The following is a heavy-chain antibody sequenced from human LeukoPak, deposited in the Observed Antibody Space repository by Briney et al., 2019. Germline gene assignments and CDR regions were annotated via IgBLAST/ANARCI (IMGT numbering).Heavy chain of an antibody. CDR3: ARAGYSSTWYSRYFDP. CDR2: IGTAGDI. J-gene: IGHJ2*01. V-gene: IGHV3-13*01. Sequence: GGSLSFSSAASGFTFSSYDRQWVRQATGKGWEWVSGIGTAGDIYYPGSVKGGFTISSENARTSLYHQGNSLTAGDTAVYYCARAGYSSTWYSRYFDPWGRGTLVTVSP. CDR1: GFTFSSYD. D-gene: IGHD6-13*01.